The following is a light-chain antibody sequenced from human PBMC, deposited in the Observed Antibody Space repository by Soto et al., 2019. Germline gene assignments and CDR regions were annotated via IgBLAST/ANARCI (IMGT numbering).Light chain of an antibody. J-gene: IGLJ2*01. CDR1: SSDVGGYDY. CDR2: EVS. V-gene: IGLV2-14*01. Sequence: QSALTQPASVSGSPGQSITISCTGTSSDVGGYDYVSWYQQFPGKAPNLIIYEVSNRPSGVSNRFSGFKSGNTAFLTIFGLQAGDEADYYCSSYSSTNTLVIFGGGTKVTVL. CDR3: SSYSSTNTLVI.